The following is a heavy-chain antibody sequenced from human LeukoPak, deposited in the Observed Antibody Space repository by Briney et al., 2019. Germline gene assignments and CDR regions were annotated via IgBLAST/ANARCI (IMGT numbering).Heavy chain of an antibody. J-gene: IGHJ4*02. D-gene: IGHD2-15*01. CDR3: ATGSGGSYNY. Sequence: GGSLRLSCAASGFTFSNYEMSWVRQAPGKGLEWVSYISSGGTTIYYVDSVKGRFTISRDNAKNSLYLQMNSLRAEDTAVYYCATGSGGSYNYWGQGTLVTVSS. CDR2: ISSGGTTI. V-gene: IGHV3-48*03. CDR1: GFTFSNYE.